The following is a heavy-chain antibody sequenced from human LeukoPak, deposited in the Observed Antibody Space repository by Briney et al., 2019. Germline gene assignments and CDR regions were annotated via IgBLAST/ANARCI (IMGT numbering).Heavy chain of an antibody. CDR3: ARGSITMVRGVMDYYYYYYMDV. D-gene: IGHD3-10*01. J-gene: IGHJ6*03. Sequence: GASVKVSCKASGGTFSSYAISWVRQAPGQGLEWMGGIIPIFGTANYAQKFQGRVTITADESTSTAYMELSSLRSEDTAVYYCARGSITMVRGVMDYYYYYYMDVWGKGTTVTISS. CDR2: IIPIFGTA. V-gene: IGHV1-69*13. CDR1: GGTFSSYA.